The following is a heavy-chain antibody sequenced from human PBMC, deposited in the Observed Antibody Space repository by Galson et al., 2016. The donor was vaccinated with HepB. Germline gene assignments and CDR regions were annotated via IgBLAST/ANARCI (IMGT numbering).Heavy chain of an antibody. V-gene: IGHV3-23*01. CDR3: ATGPRINGWRYFDY. Sequence: SLRLSCAGSGFTFSSYAMSWVRQAPGKGLEWVSTVSGGGGNSYYADSGKGRFTISKDNSKNTVNLQMNSLRAEDTAIYYCATGPRINGWRYFDYWGQGTLVTLSS. CDR2: VSGGGGNS. D-gene: IGHD6-19*01. CDR1: GFTFSSYA. J-gene: IGHJ4*02.